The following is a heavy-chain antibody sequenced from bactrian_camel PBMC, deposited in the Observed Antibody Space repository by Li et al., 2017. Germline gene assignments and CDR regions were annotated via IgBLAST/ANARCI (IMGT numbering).Heavy chain of an antibody. Sequence: HVQLVESGGGSVQAGGSLRLSCATSTHTANLNIKYMAWFRRTPAFEREGVAALYTAADRTYYADSVKGRFTISRDNATNTLYLQMNSLNPEDTAIYICASTTLWATTGPLNRHNYNSWGQGTQVTVS. D-gene: IGHD7*01. CDR1: THTANLNIKY. V-gene: IGHV3S54*01. J-gene: IGHJ4*01. CDR2: LYTAADRT. CDR3: ASTTLWATTGPLNRHNYNS.